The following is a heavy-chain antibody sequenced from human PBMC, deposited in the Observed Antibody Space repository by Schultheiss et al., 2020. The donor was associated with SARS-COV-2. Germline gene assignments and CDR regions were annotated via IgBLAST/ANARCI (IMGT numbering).Heavy chain of an antibody. CDR2: ISSSSSYI. CDR3: ARDHDIVVVPAAIGGWFGP. CDR1: GFTFSSYS. D-gene: IGHD2-2*02. Sequence: GGSLRLSCAASGFTFSSYSMNWVRQAPGKGLEWVSSISSSSSYIYYADSVKGRFTISRDNAKNSLYLQMNSLRAEDTAVYYCARDHDIVVVPAAIGGWFGPWGQGALVTVSS. J-gene: IGHJ5*02. V-gene: IGHV3-21*01.